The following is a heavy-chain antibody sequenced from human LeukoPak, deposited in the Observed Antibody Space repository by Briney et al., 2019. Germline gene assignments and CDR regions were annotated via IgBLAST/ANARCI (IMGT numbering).Heavy chain of an antibody. D-gene: IGHD4-17*01. CDR2: ISADSST. Sequence: GGSLRPSCSASGFTFGTYAMSWVRQAPGKGLEWVSAISADSSTFYADSVRGRFIVSRDNSKNTLYLQMSSLRAEDTALYYCARDFGDLDAFDVWGQGTMVTVSS. V-gene: IGHV3-23*01. CDR3: ARDFGDLDAFDV. J-gene: IGHJ3*01. CDR1: GFTFGTYA.